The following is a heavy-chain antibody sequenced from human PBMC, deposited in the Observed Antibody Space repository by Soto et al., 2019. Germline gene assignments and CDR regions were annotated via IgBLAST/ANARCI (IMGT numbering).Heavy chain of an antibody. CDR1: VFPFSSYW. Sequence: SLRLSFTASVFPFSSYWMHWVRQAPGKGLVWISRSNSDASSTTYADSVKGRFTISRDNAENTLFLQMNSLRVDDTAVYYCARGYYGSEGTEYFQHWGRGTLVTVSS. CDR2: SNSDASST. J-gene: IGHJ1*01. V-gene: IGHV3-74*03. D-gene: IGHD3-10*01. CDR3: ARGYYGSEGTEYFQH.